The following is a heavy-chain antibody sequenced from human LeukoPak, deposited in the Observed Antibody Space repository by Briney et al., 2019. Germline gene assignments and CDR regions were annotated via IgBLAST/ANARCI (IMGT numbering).Heavy chain of an antibody. D-gene: IGHD6-19*01. CDR2: ISSSSGFI. CDR1: GFTFSSYS. J-gene: IGHJ4*02. CDR3: AKGAVAGYFDY. V-gene: IGHV3-21*04. Sequence: GGSLRLSCAASGFTFSSYSMNWVRQAPGKGLEWVSTISSSSGFIYYADSVKGRFTISRDNAKNSLYLQMNSLRAEDTALYYCAKGAVAGYFDYWGQGTLVTVSS.